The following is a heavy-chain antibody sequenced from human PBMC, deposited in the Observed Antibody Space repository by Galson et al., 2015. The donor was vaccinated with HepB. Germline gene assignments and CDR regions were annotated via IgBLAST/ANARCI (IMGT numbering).Heavy chain of an antibody. CDR2: ISYDGSNK. CDR3: TVIGSYYVGNAFDI. CDR1: GFTLSSYG. Sequence: SLRLSCAASGFTLSSYGMHWVRQAPGKGLEWVAVISYDGSNKYYADSVKGRFTISRDNSKNTLYLQMNSLRAEDTAVYYCTVIGSYYVGNAFDIWGQGTMVTVSS. J-gene: IGHJ3*02. V-gene: IGHV3-30*03. D-gene: IGHD1-26*01.